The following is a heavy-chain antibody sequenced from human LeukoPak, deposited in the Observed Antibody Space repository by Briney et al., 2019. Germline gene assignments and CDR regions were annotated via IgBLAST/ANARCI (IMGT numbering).Heavy chain of an antibody. V-gene: IGHV3-33*06. D-gene: IGHD3-3*01. J-gene: IGHJ6*03. CDR3: AKEDYDFWSGYYRYYYYYMAV. CDR1: GFTFSSYG. Sequence: PGGSLRLSCAASGFTFSSYGMHWVRQAPGKGLEWVAVIWYDGSNKYYADSVKGRFTISRDNSKNTLYLQMNSLRAEDTAVYYCAKEDYDFWSGYYRYYYYYMAVWGKGTTVTVSS. CDR2: IWYDGSNK.